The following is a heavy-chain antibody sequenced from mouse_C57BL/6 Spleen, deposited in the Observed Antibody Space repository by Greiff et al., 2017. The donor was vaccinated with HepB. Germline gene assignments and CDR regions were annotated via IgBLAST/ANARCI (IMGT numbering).Heavy chain of an antibody. Sequence: EVKVVESGGGLVKPGGSLKLSCAASGFTFSDYGMHWVRQAPEKGLEWVAYISSGSSTIYYADTVKGRFTISRDNAKNTLFLQMTSLRSEDTAMYYCARPHYDYDVNYAMDYWGQGTSVTVSS. D-gene: IGHD2-4*01. CDR1: GFTFSDYG. J-gene: IGHJ4*01. CDR2: ISSGSSTI. V-gene: IGHV5-17*01. CDR3: ARPHYDYDVNYAMDY.